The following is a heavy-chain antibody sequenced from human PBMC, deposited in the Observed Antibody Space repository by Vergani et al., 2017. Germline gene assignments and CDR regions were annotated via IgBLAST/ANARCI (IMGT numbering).Heavy chain of an antibody. D-gene: IGHD6-19*01. CDR3: AKSAAGKAPLFDY. CDR2: ITGSGGST. J-gene: IGHJ4*02. Sequence: EVQLLDSGGGLVQPGGSLRLSCAASGFTFSTYAMSWVRQAPGKGLEWVSAITGSGGSTHYADSVKGRFTVSRDSSKNTLYLQMNSLRAEDTAVYYCAKSAAGKAPLFDYWGQGTLVTVSS. V-gene: IGHV3-23*01. CDR1: GFTFSTYA.